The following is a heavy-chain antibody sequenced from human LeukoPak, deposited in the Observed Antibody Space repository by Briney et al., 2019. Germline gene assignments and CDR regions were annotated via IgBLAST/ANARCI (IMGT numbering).Heavy chain of an antibody. CDR1: GYSISSGYF. CDR3: ASHKTMAAFDY. V-gene: IGHV4-38-2*02. J-gene: IGHJ4*02. Sequence: SETLSLTCTVSGYSISSGYFWGWMRQPPGKGLEWIGSIYYSGSTYYNPSLKGRVTISVDTSKNQFSLKLSSVTAADTAVYYCASHKTMAAFDYWGQGTLVTVSS. CDR2: IYYSGST. D-gene: IGHD4/OR15-4a*01.